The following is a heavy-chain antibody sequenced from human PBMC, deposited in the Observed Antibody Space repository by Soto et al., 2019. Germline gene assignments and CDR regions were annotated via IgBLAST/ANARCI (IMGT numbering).Heavy chain of an antibody. Sequence: SETLSLTCTVSGGSISSYYWSWIRQPAGKGLEWIGRIYTSGSTNYNPSLKSRVTMSVDTSKNQFSLKLSSVTAADTAVYYCASGSPRGGDYAQFDYWGQGTLVTV. J-gene: IGHJ4*02. CDR3: ASGSPRGGDYAQFDY. V-gene: IGHV4-4*07. CDR1: GGSISSYY. CDR2: IYTSGST. D-gene: IGHD4-17*01.